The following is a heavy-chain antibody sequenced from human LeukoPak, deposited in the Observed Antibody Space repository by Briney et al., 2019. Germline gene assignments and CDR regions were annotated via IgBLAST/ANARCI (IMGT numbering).Heavy chain of an antibody. J-gene: IGHJ4*02. V-gene: IGHV1/OR15-1*04. CDR3: ARDQGSLTRSWYTGY. D-gene: IGHD6-13*01. CDR2: INPNSGGT. CDR1: GYIFTDYY. Sequence: GASVKVSCKASGYIFTDYYMHWVRQAPGQELGWMGRINPNSGGTNYAQKFQGRVTMTRDTSITTAYMDLSSLTPDDTAVYFCARDQGSLTRSWYTGYWGQGTQVTVSS.